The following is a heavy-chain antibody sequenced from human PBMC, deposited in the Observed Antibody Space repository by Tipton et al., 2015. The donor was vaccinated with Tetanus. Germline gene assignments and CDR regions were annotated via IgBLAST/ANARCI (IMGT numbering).Heavy chain of an antibody. CDR2: ISYDGSNK. CDR1: GFTFSSYG. CDR3: AKDAEAAAGRSPDY. D-gene: IGHD6-13*01. J-gene: IGHJ4*02. V-gene: IGHV3-30*18. Sequence: SLRLSCAASGFTFSSYGMHWVRQAPGKGLEWVAVISYDGSNKYYADSVKGRFTISRDNSKNTLYLQMNSLRAEDTAVYYCAKDAEAAAGRSPDYWGQGTLVTVSS.